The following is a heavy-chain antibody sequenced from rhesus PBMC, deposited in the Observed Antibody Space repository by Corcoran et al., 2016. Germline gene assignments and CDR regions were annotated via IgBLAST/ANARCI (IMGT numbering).Heavy chain of an antibody. D-gene: IGHD3-9*01. J-gene: IGHJ5-1*01. V-gene: IGHV4S7*01. CDR3: ARLITRMITGLFDV. CDR2: IYEGSGRT. Sequence: QVQLQESGPGLVKPSETLSLTCAVSGGSISSSHWWSWIRPSPGRGLEWIGYIYEGSGRTSNNPPTKMRATITRDTSKKQCSRKLSSVTAADTAGYYCARLITRMITGLFDVWGPGVLVTVSS. CDR1: GGSISSSHW.